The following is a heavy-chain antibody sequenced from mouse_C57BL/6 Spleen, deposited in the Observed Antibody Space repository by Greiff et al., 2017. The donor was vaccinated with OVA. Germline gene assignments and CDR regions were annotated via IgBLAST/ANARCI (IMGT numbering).Heavy chain of an antibody. D-gene: IGHD1-1*02. V-gene: IGHV1-52*01. J-gene: IGHJ2*01. CDR3: ARGGTMATAGVGY. CDR2: IDPSDSET. CDR1: GYTFTSYW. Sequence: QVQLQQPGAELVRPGSSVKLSCKASGYTFTSYWMHWVKQRPIQGLEWIGNIDPSDSETHYNQKFKDKATLPVDKSSSTAYMQLSSLTSEDSAVYYCARGGTMATAGVGYWGQGTTLTVSS.